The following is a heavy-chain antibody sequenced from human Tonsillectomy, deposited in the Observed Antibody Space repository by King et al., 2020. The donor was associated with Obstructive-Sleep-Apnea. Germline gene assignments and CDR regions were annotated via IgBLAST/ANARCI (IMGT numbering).Heavy chain of an antibody. D-gene: IGHD1-26*01. Sequence: EVQLVESGGGLVKPGGSLRLSCAASGFTFSSYSMNWVRQAPGKGLEWVSSISSSSSYIYYADSVKGRFTISRDKAKNSLYLQMNSLRAEDTAVYYCARDRAPFNYGSPDAFDIWGQGTMVTVSS. V-gene: IGHV3-21*01. J-gene: IGHJ3*02. CDR2: ISSSSSYI. CDR3: ARDRAPFNYGSPDAFDI. CDR1: GFTFSSYS.